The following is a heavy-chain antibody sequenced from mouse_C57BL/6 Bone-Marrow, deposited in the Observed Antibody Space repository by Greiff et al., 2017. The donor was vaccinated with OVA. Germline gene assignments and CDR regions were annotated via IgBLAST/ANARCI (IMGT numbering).Heavy chain of an antibody. V-gene: IGHV3-6*01. CDR1: GYSITSGYY. CDR2: ISYDGSN. Sequence: EVLLVESGPGLVKPSQSLSLTCSVTGYSITSGYYWNWLRQFPGNKLEWMGYISYDGSNNYNPTLKNRISITSDTSKNQFFLKLKSVTTEDTATYYCARDYDGLFAYWGQGTLVTVSA. D-gene: IGHD2-3*01. J-gene: IGHJ3*01. CDR3: ARDYDGLFAY.